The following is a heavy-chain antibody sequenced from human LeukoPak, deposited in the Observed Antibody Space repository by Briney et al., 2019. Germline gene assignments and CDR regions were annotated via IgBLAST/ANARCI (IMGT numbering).Heavy chain of an antibody. CDR2: IRYDGGNR. Sequence: GGSLRLSCAASGFTFSTYGMHWVRQAPGKGLAWVAFIRYDGGNRYYADSVKGRFTISRDNSNNTLYLQMNSLRAEDTALYYCRGYIYGFNDYWGEGTLVTVSS. CDR3: RGYIYGFNDY. D-gene: IGHD5-18*01. V-gene: IGHV3-30*02. CDR1: GFTFSTYG. J-gene: IGHJ4*02.